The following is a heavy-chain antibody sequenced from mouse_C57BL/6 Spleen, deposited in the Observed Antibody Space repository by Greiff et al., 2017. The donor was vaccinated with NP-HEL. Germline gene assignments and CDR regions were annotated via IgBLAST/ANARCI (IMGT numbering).Heavy chain of an antibody. Sequence: VQLQQSGAELVRPGSSVKLSCKASGYTFTSYWMHWVKQRPIQGLEWIGNIDPSDSETHYNQKFKDKATLTVDKSSSTAYMQLSSLTSEDSAVYYCARSDYYGSSYYYAMDYWGQGTSVTVSS. CDR1: GYTFTSYW. V-gene: IGHV1-52*01. J-gene: IGHJ4*01. CDR2: IDPSDSET. CDR3: ARSDYYGSSYYYAMDY. D-gene: IGHD1-1*01.